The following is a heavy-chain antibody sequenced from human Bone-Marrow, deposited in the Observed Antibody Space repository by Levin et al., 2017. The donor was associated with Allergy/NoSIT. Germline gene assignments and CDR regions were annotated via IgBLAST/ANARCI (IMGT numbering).Heavy chain of an antibody. D-gene: IGHD4-11*01. V-gene: IGHV1-2*02. Sequence: GASVKVSCKASGYNFIAWYMHWVRQAPGQGLEWMGWINQKSGGTHSAQKFQGRLTMTRDTSTTTVYMELSRLTSDDTAIFYCARGDGPYSASVPFDYWGQGTLVTVSS. CDR1: GYNFIAWY. CDR2: INQKSGGT. J-gene: IGHJ4*02. CDR3: ARGDGPYSASVPFDY.